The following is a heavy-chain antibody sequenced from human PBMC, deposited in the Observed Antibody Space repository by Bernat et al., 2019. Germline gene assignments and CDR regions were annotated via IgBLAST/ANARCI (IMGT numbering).Heavy chain of an antibody. CDR3: ARWVRGEFDY. CDR2: IYYSGST. D-gene: IGHD3-10*01. V-gene: IGHV4-39*01. CDR1: GGSISSSSYY. J-gene: IGHJ4*02. Sequence: QLQLQESGPGLVKPSETLSLTCTVSGGSISSSSYYWGWFGQPPGKGLEWIGSIYYSGSTYYNPSLTSRVTISVDTSKNQFSLKLSSVTAADTAVYYCARWVRGEFDYWGQGTLVTVSS.